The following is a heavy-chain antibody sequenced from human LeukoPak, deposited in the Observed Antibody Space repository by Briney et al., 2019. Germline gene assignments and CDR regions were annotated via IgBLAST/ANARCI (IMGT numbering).Heavy chain of an antibody. V-gene: IGHV4-31*03. J-gene: IGHJ4*02. D-gene: IGHD3-22*01. CDR3: ARENYYDSSGHTPEFDY. CDR2: IYYSGST. CDR1: GGSISSGGYY. Sequence: SETLSLTCTVSGGSISSGGYYWSWIRQHPGKGLEWIGYIYYSGSTYYNPSLKSRVTISVDTSKNQFSLKLSSVTAADTAVYYCARENYYDSSGHTPEFDYWGQGTLVTVSS.